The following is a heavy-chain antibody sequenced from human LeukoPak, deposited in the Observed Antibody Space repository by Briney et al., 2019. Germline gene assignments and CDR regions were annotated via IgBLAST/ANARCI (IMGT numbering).Heavy chain of an antibody. Sequence: ASETLSLTCTVSGGSISSGGYYWSWIRQHPGKGLEWIGYIYYSGSTYYNPSLKSRVTISVDTSKNQFSLKLSSVTAADTAVYYCARGPINGDYVLDYWGQGTLVTVSS. CDR2: IYYSGST. V-gene: IGHV4-31*03. J-gene: IGHJ4*02. CDR3: ARGPINGDYVLDY. D-gene: IGHD4-17*01. CDR1: GGSISSGGYY.